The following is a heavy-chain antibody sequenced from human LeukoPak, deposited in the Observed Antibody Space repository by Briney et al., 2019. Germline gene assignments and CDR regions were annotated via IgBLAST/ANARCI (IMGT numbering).Heavy chain of an antibody. Sequence: GGSLRLSCAASGFTFSSYAMSWVRQAPGKGLEWVSAISGSGGSTYYADSVKGRFTISRDNSKNTLYLQMNSLRAEDTAVYYCAKVPITMIVVVITGYYLDYWGQGTLVTVSS. J-gene: IGHJ4*02. D-gene: IGHD3-22*01. CDR2: ISGSGGST. CDR1: GFTFSSYA. V-gene: IGHV3-23*01. CDR3: AKVPITMIVVVITGYYLDY.